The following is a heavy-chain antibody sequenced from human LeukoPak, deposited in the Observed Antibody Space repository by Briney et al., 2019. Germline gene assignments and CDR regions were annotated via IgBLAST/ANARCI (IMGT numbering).Heavy chain of an antibody. J-gene: IGHJ4*02. V-gene: IGHV3-23*01. Sequence: GGSLRLSCAVSGFTFSTYAMSWVRQAPGKGLEWVSAITGSGGNTYYADSVKGRFTISRDNSKNTVFLQMNSLRAEDTAVYYCAKWGDYDVLTGYYVSDYWGQGTLVTVSS. D-gene: IGHD3-9*01. CDR3: AKWGDYDVLTGYYVSDY. CDR1: GFTFSTYA. CDR2: ITGSGGNT.